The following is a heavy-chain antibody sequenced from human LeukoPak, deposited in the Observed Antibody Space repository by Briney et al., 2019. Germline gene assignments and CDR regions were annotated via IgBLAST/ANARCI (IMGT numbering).Heavy chain of an antibody. V-gene: IGHV4-34*01. CDR2: INHSGST. Sequence: SETLSLTCAVYGGSFSGYCWSWIRQPPGKGLEWIGEINHSGSTNYNPSLKSRVTISVDTSKNQFSLKLSSVTAADTAVYYCARVRADMVRGVITKKRYYYYYMDVWGKGTTVTVSS. CDR3: ARVRADMVRGVITKKRYYYYYMDV. D-gene: IGHD3-10*01. J-gene: IGHJ6*03. CDR1: GGSFSGYC.